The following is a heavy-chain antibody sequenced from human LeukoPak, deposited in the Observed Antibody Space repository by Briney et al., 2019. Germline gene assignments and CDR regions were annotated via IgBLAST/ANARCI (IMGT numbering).Heavy chain of an antibody. CDR2: IYYSGST. V-gene: IGHV4-59*01. CDR3: ARALGGCSGGSCGYYFDY. D-gene: IGHD2-15*01. J-gene: IGHJ4*02. Sequence: SETLSLTCTVSGGSISSYYWSWIRQPPGKGLEWIGYIYYSGSTNYNPYLRSGVTISVDTSKNQFSLKLSSVTAADTAVYYCARALGGCSGGSCGYYFDYWGQGTLVTVSS. CDR1: GGSISSYY.